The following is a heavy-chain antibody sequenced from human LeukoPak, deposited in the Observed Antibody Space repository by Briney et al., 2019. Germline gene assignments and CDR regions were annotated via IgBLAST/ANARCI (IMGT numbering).Heavy chain of an antibody. D-gene: IGHD6-19*01. CDR1: GFTFSSYG. CDR2: IWYDGSNK. Sequence: PGGSLRLSCAASGFTFSSYGMHWVRQAPGKGLEWVAVIWYDGSNKYYADSVKGRFTISRDNSKNTLYLQMNSLRAEDTAVYYCARGAHRIAVARRLDYWGQGTLVTVSS. CDR3: ARGAHRIAVARRLDY. V-gene: IGHV3-33*01. J-gene: IGHJ4*02.